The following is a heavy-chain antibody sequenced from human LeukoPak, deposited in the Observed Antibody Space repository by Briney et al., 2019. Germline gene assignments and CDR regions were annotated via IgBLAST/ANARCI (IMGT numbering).Heavy chain of an antibody. CDR3: ARVSDIMISFGGAISYFDY. CDR1: GGSLNDSD. D-gene: IGHD3-16*02. V-gene: IGHV4-34*01. Sequence: PSETLSLTCTLYGGSLNDSDWSWIRQPPGKGLEWIGEITHSGGTHYNPSLWSRLTISTDMSRNKLSLQLTSVTAADTGVYFCARVSDIMISFGGAISYFDYWGQGALVTVSS. J-gene: IGHJ4*02. CDR2: ITHSGGT.